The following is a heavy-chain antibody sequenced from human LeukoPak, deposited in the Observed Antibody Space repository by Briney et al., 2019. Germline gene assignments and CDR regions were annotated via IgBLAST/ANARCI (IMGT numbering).Heavy chain of an antibody. CDR1: GGSISSGGYY. CDR3: ARGRGDGYINWFDP. CDR2: IYTSGST. V-gene: IGHV4-61*02. J-gene: IGHJ5*02. Sequence: SETLSLTCTVSGGSISSGGYYWSWIRQPAGKGLEWIGRIYTSGSTNYNPSLRSRVTISVDTSKNQFSLKLSSVTAADTAVYYCARGRGDGYINWFDPWGQGTLVTVSS. D-gene: IGHD5-24*01.